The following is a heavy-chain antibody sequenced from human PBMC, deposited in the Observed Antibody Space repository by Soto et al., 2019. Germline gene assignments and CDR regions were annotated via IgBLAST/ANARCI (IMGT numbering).Heavy chain of an antibody. J-gene: IGHJ5*02. CDR3: ARLVWSYGTWFDP. Sequence: QVQLQESGPGLVKPSETLSLTCTVSGGSISSYYWSWIRQPPGKGLEWIGYIYYSGSTNYNPSRMVRVTLSVDPARDQFSLNLSSVTAADTAVYYCARLVWSYGTWFDPWGQGTLVTVSS. D-gene: IGHD5-18*01. CDR1: GGSISSYY. V-gene: IGHV4-59*08. CDR2: IYYSGST.